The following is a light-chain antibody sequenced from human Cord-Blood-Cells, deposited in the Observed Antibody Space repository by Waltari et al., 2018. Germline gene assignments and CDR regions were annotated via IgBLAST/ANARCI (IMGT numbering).Light chain of an antibody. CDR3: QQYYSTPWT. CDR1: QSVLYSSNNKNY. V-gene: IGKV4-1*01. J-gene: IGKJ1*01. CDR2: WAS. Sequence: EIVMTQSPDSLAVSLGERATINCKSSQSVLYSSNNKNYLAVYQQKPGQPPKLLIYWASTRESGVPDRFSGSGSGTDFTLTISSLQAEDVAVYYCQQYYSTPWTFGQGTKVEIK.